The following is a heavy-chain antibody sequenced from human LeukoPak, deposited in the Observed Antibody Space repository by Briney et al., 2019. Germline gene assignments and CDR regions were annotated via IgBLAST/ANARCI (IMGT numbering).Heavy chain of an antibody. Sequence: SETLSLTCAVSGGSISSGGYSWSWIRQPPGKGLEWIGYIYHSGSTYYNPSLKSRVTISVDTSKNQFSLKLSSVTAADTAVYYCARGGGYNLIFDYWGQGTLVTVAS. CDR1: GGSISSGGYS. V-gene: IGHV4-30-2*01. J-gene: IGHJ4*02. D-gene: IGHD5-24*01. CDR3: ARGGGYNLIFDY. CDR2: IYHSGST.